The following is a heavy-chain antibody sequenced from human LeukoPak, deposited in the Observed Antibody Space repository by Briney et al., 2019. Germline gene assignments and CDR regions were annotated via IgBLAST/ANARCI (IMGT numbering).Heavy chain of an antibody. CDR1: GGSISSYY. CDR3: ARFTGPYYYDSRPRGAFDI. D-gene: IGHD3-22*01. V-gene: IGHV4-59*01. CDR2: IYYSGST. J-gene: IGHJ3*02. Sequence: PSETLSLTCTVSGGSISSYYWSWIRQPPGKGLEWIGYIYYSGSTNYNPSLKSRVTISVDTSKNQFSLKLSSVTAADTAVYYCARFTGPYYYDSRPRGAFDIWGQGTMVTVSS.